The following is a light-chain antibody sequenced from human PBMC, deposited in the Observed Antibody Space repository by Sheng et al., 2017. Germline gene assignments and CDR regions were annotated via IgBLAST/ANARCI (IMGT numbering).Light chain of an antibody. CDR2: AAS. CDR3: QQSYSTLMYT. Sequence: DIQMTQSPSSLSASVGDRVTITCRASQSISSYLNWYQQKPGKAPKLLIYAASSLQSGVPSRFSGSGSGTDFTLTISSLQPEDFATYYCQQSYSTLMYTFGQGYQAGDQT. J-gene: IGKJ2*01. CDR1: QSISSY. V-gene: IGKV1-39*01.